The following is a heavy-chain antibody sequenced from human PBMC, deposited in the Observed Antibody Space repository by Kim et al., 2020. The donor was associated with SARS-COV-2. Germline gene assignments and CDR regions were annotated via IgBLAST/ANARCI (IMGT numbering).Heavy chain of an antibody. D-gene: IGHD6-19*01. V-gene: IGHV3-30*18. J-gene: IGHJ6*02. Sequence: GGSLRLSCAASGFTFSSYGMHWVRQAPGKGLEWVAVISYDGSNKYYADSVKGRFTISRDNSKNTLYLQMNSLRAEDTAVYYCAKAVAVAGTSEIYYYYYGMDVWGQGTTVTVSS. CDR3: AKAVAVAGTSEIYYYYYGMDV. CDR2: ISYDGSNK. CDR1: GFTFSSYG.